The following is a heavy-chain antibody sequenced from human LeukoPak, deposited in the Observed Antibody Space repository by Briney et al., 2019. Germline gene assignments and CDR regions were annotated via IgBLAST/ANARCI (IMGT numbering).Heavy chain of an antibody. CDR3: AAAVNTGRAEHY. D-gene: IGHD4-17*01. J-gene: IGHJ4*02. CDR1: GFTFSSYA. Sequence: GESLKISCAASGFTFSSYAMTWVRQAPGKGLEWVSSINNSGTDTYYEDSVKGRFTISRDNSKNTLFLHINSLSAEDTAVYYCAAAVNTGRAEHYWGQGTLVTVSS. V-gene: IGHV3-23*01. CDR2: INNSGTDT.